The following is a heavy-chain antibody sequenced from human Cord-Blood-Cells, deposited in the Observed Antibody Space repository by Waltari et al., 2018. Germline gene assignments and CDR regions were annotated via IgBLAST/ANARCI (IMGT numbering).Heavy chain of an antibody. Sequence: QVQLVQSGAEVKKPGASVKVSCKASGYTFTGYYMHWVRQAPGQGLGWMVWNNRNSGGKNYAQKLQGRVTMHRNTSISTAYMELSRLRSDDTAVYYCARAPGIAAADYWGQGTLVTVSS. CDR2: NNRNSGGK. V-gene: IGHV1-2*02. CDR3: ARAPGIAAADY. J-gene: IGHJ4*02. CDR1: GYTFTGYY. D-gene: IGHD6-13*01.